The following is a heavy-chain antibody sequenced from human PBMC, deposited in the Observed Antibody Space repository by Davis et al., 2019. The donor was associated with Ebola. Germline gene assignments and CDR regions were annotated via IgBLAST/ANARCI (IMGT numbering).Heavy chain of an antibody. CDR2: VHYLGNT. CDR1: GGSINNYY. CDR3: ARDAVLSRGELDF. Sequence: SETLSLTCTVSGGSINNYYWSWIRQPPGKGLEWIGNVHYLGNTNYNPSLKGRVTISVDTSTNQFSLRLSSVTAADTAVYYCARDAVLSRGELDFWGQGTLVTVSS. D-gene: IGHD3-10*01. J-gene: IGHJ4*02. V-gene: IGHV4-59*01.